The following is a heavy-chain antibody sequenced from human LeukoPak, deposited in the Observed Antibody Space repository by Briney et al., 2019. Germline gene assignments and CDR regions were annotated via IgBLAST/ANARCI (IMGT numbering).Heavy chain of an antibody. V-gene: IGHV3-48*01. Sequence: GGSLRLSCAASGFTFSSYSMNWVRQAPGKGLEWVSYISSSISTIYYADSVKGRFTISRDNAKNSLYLQMNSLRAEDTAVYYCAATTITMVRGVIITVVDNWFDPWGQGTLVTVSS. CDR2: ISSSISTI. J-gene: IGHJ5*02. CDR3: AATTITMVRGVIITVVDNWFDP. D-gene: IGHD3-10*01. CDR1: GFTFSSYS.